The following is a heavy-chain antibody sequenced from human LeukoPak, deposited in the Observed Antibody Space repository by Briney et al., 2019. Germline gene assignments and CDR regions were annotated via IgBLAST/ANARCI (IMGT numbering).Heavy chain of an antibody. CDR3: AKGGSGTYPKGWFDP. CDR2: MNPNSGNA. J-gene: IGHJ5*02. D-gene: IGHD1-26*01. Sequence: ASVKVSCKASGYTFTSYDINWVRQATGQGLEWMGWMNPNSGNAGYAQKFQGRVTMTRNTSISTAYMELNSLRSEDTAVYYCAKGGSGTYPKGWFDPWGQGTLATVSS. V-gene: IGHV1-8*01. CDR1: GYTFTSYD.